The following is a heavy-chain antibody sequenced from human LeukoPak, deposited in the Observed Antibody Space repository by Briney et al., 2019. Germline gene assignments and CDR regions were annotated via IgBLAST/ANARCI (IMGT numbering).Heavy chain of an antibody. CDR1: GGSISSGDYY. CDR3: ARHLTISIVGATLTP. V-gene: IGHV4-30-4*01. D-gene: IGHD1-26*01. J-gene: IGHJ4*02. CDR2: IYYSGST. Sequence: PSETLSLTCTVSGGSISSGDYYWSWIRQPPGKGLEWIGYIYYSGSTYYNPSLKSRDTISVDTSKNQFSLKLSSVTAADTAVYYCARHLTISIVGATLTPWGQGTLVTVSS.